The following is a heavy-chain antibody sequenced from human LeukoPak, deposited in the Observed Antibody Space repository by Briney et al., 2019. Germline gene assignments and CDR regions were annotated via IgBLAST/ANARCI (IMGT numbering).Heavy chain of an antibody. V-gene: IGHV1-2*02. CDR3: ARVRYYGSGSNYDY. J-gene: IGHJ4*02. D-gene: IGHD3-10*01. CDR2: INPNSGGT. Sequence: ASVKVSCKASGYTFTGYYMHWVRQAPGQGLEWMGWINPNSGGTNYAQKFQGRVTMTRDTSISTAYMELSRLRSDDTAVYYCARVRYYGSGSNYDYWGQGTLVTVSS. CDR1: GYTFTGYY.